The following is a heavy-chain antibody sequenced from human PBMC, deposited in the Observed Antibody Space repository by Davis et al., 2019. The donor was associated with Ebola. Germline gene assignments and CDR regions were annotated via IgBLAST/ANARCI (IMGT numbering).Heavy chain of an antibody. CDR1: GYNFATYW. Sequence: SCKTSGYNFATYWIGWVRQMPGKGLEWMGIIYPGDSDVRYSSSFEGRVTISADKSISTAYLQWSSLKASDTALYYCARPSTSGQGNAFNIWGQGTMVRVSS. J-gene: IGHJ3*02. CDR2: IYPGDSDV. CDR3: ARPSTSGQGNAFNI. D-gene: IGHD2-8*01. V-gene: IGHV5-51*01.